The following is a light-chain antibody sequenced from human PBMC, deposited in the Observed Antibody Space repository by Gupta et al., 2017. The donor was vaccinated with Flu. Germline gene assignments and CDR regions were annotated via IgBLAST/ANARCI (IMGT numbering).Light chain of an antibody. CDR3: QQYGGDPWT. CDR1: QSIDIW. V-gene: IGKV1-5*03. J-gene: IGKJ1*01. Sequence: PSTLSQSVGDRVTITGRASQSIDIWLAWFQKKPGKAPKPLIYKASHLESGVPARFSGSGAGTEFSLTISSLQPDDFATYYCQQYGGDPWTFGQGTKVEIK. CDR2: KAS.